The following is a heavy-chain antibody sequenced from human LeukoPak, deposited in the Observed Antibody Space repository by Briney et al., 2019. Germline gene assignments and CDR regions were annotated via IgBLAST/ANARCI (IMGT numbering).Heavy chain of an antibody. Sequence: SETQSLTCTVSGGSISSGSYYWSWIRQPAGRGLEWIGRIYTSGSTNYHPSLKSRVTISVDTSKNQFSLKLSSLTAADTAVYYCARVGRMALFDLWGRGTLVTVSS. CDR1: GGSISSGSYY. V-gene: IGHV4-61*02. D-gene: IGHD2-15*01. CDR2: IYTSGST. CDR3: ARVGRMALFDL. J-gene: IGHJ2*01.